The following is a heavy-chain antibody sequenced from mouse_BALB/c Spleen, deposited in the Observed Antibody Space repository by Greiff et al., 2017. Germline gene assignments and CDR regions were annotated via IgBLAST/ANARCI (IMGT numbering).Heavy chain of an antibody. CDR1: GYSITSDYA. V-gene: IGHV3-2*02. CDR2: ISYSGST. D-gene: IGHD2-4*01. CDR3: ARSLSMIKGGAMDY. Sequence: EVKLVESGPGLVKPSQSLSLTCTVTGYSITSDYAWNWIRQFPGNQLEWMGYISYSGSTSYNPSLKSRISITRDTSKNQFFLQLNSVTTEDTATYYCARSLSMIKGGAMDYWGQGTSVTVSS. J-gene: IGHJ4*01.